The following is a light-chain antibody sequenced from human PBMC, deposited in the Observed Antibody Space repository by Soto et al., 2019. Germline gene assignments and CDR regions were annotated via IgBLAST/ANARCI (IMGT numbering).Light chain of an antibody. CDR3: LSYAGTSYV. V-gene: IGLV2-8*01. CDR1: SSDVGGYNY. Sequence: QSALTQPPSASGSPGQSVTISCSGTSSDVGGYNYVSWYQQHPGKAPKLMIYEVSKRPSGVPDRFSGSKSGNTASLTVSGLQAEDEADYCRLSYAGTSYVFATGTKVTVL. J-gene: IGLJ1*01. CDR2: EVS.